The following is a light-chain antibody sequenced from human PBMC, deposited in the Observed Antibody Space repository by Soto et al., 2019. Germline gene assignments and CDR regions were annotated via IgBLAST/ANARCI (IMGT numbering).Light chain of an antibody. CDR1: SSNIGINY. CDR2: RNN. J-gene: IGLJ2*01. CDR3: AARDDSLSAYVV. Sequence: QSVLTQPPSASGTPGQRVTISCSGSSSNIGINYVYWYQQLPGTAPKLLIYRNNQRPSGVPDRSSGSKSGTSASLAISGLRSEDEADYYCAARDDSLSAYVVFGGGTKLTVL. V-gene: IGLV1-47*01.